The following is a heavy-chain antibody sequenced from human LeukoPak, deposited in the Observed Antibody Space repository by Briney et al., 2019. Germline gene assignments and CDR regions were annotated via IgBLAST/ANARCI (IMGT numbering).Heavy chain of an antibody. CDR2: ISGSGGST. CDR1: GFTFSSYA. V-gene: IGHV3-23*01. CDR3: AKGSGYDFWSGYRRAFDI. J-gene: IGHJ3*02. D-gene: IGHD3-3*01. Sequence: PGGSLRLSCTASGFTFSSYAMSWVRQAPGKGLEWVSAISGSGGSTYYADSVKGRFTISRDNSKNTLYLQMNSLRAEDTAVYYCAKGSGYDFWSGYRRAFDIWGQGTMVTVSS.